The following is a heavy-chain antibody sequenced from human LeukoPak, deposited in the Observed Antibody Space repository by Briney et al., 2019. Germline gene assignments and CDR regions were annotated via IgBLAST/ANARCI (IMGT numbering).Heavy chain of an antibody. CDR2: IKEDGSEK. Sequence: PGGSLRLSCAASGFIFSSSWMNWVRQPPGEGLEWVANIKEDGSEKYYVDSVKGRFTISRDNAKNSLYLQMNSLRADDTAVYYCTRVSLVGISDYWGQGTLVTVSS. CDR3: TRVSLVGISDY. V-gene: IGHV3-7*05. D-gene: IGHD2-8*02. J-gene: IGHJ4*02. CDR1: GFIFSSSW.